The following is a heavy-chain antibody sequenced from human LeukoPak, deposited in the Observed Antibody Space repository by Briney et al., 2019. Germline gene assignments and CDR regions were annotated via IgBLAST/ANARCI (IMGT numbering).Heavy chain of an antibody. CDR2: VYHSGGGNK. CDR3: ARDRSRPDYGDRLVGRNWFDP. V-gene: IGHV4-4*02. CDR1: GGSLSTTSW. Sequence: PSGTLSLTCAVSGGSLSTTSWWVWLRQPPGKGLEWIGEVYHSGGGNKNYNPSLKSRATISIDTSRNQFSLNLRSVTAADTAVYYCARDRSRPDYGDRLVGRNWFDPWGQGTLVTVSS. D-gene: IGHD4-17*01. J-gene: IGHJ5*02.